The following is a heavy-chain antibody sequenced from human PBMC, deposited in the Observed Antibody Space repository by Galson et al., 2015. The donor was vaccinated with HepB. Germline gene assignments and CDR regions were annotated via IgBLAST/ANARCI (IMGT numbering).Heavy chain of an antibody. CDR1: GFTFSDYY. V-gene: IGHV3-11*01. J-gene: IGHJ3*02. D-gene: IGHD6-6*01. Sequence: SLRLSCAASGFTFSDYYMNWIRQAPGKGLEWVSYISSIGSSIKYADSVKGRFTISRDNAKNSLYLQMNSLRAEDTAVYYCARALSSSVDGFDIWGQGTMVTVSS. CDR3: ARALSSSVDGFDI. CDR2: ISSIGSSI.